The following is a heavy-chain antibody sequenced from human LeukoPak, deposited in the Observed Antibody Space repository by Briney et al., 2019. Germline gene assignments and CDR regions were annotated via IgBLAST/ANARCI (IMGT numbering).Heavy chain of an antibody. Sequence: GGSLRLSCAASGFTFSSHSMNWVRQAPGKGLEWVSYISSSSSTTYYADSVKGRFTISRDNAKNSLYLQMNSLRAEDTAVYYCARVVGARAFDYWGQGTLVTVSS. CDR3: ARVVGARAFDY. CDR2: ISSSSSTT. D-gene: IGHD1-26*01. J-gene: IGHJ4*02. V-gene: IGHV3-48*01. CDR1: GFTFSSHS.